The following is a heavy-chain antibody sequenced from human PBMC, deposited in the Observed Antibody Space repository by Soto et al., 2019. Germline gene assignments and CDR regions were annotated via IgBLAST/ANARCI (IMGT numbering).Heavy chain of an antibody. CDR3: ARRYDPYYFDY. CDR1: GFSLTTSAVA. J-gene: IGHJ4*02. V-gene: IGHV2-5*01. Sequence: QITLKESGPTLVKPTQTLTLTCTFSGFSLTTSAVAVGWIRQPQGKALEWLAIIYGSDEKFYSPSLKSRLTSTKDTSTSQVVLTITNMDPVYTATYYCARRYDPYYFDYCGQGTLVTVSS. CDR2: IYGSDEK. D-gene: IGHD1-1*01.